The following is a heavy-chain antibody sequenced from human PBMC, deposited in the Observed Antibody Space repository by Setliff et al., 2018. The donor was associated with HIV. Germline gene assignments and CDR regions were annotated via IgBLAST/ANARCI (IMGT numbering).Heavy chain of an antibody. CDR3: ARGGFNHAFDI. CDR2: VNNDGTDT. D-gene: IGHD2-15*01. J-gene: IGHJ3*02. V-gene: IGHV3-74*01. Sequence: PGGSLRLSCVASVFTFNSYWMYWVRQAPGKGLVFVSRVNNDGTDTIYADSVKGRFTISRDNAKSTGYLQMGSLSADDTAVYYGARGGFNHAFDIRGQGTMVTVSS. CDR1: VFTFNSYW.